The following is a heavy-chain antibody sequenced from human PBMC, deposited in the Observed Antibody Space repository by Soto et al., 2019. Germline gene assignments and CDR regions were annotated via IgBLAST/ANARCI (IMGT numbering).Heavy chain of an antibody. CDR3: ASLAAAGSENDAFDI. D-gene: IGHD6-13*01. V-gene: IGHV3-11*01. Sequence: GESLRLSCAASGFTFSDYYMSWIRQAPGKGLEWVSYISSSGSTIYYADSVKGRFTISRDNAKNSLYLQMNSLRAEDTAVYYCASLAAAGSENDAFDIWGQGTMVTVSS. CDR2: ISSSGSTI. CDR1: GFTFSDYY. J-gene: IGHJ3*02.